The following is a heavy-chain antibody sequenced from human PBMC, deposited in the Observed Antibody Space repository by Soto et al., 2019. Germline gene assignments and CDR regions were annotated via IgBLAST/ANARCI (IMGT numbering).Heavy chain of an antibody. CDR1: GFTFSSYA. CDR2: ISYDGSNK. Sequence: PGGSLRLSCAASGFTFSSYAMHWVRQDPGKGLEWVAVISYDGSNKYYADSVKGRFTISRDNSKNTLYLQMNSLRAEDTAVYYCARPFSIVVSAFDIWGQGTMVTVSS. CDR3: ARPFSIVVSAFDI. V-gene: IGHV3-30-3*01. J-gene: IGHJ3*02. D-gene: IGHD3-22*01.